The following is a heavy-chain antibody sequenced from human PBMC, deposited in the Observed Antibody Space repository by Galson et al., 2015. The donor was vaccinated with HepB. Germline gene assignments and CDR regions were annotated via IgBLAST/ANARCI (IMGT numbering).Heavy chain of an antibody. CDR2: INSDGSST. Sequence: SLRLSCAASGFTFSSYWMHWVRQAPGKGLVWVSRINSDGSSTSYADSVKGRFTISRDNAKNTMYLQMNSLRAEDTAVYFCARGADIVLVPPAIRALDYWGQGTLVTVSS. CDR3: ARGADIVLVPPAIRALDY. J-gene: IGHJ4*02. CDR1: GFTFSSYW. V-gene: IGHV3-74*01. D-gene: IGHD2-2*02.